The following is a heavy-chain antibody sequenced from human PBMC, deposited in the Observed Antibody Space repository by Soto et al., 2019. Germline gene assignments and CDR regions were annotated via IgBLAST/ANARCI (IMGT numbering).Heavy chain of an antibody. D-gene: IGHD6-13*01. V-gene: IGHV1-3*01. Sequence: ASGKVSCKAPGYTFTSYAMHWVRQAPGQRLEWMGWINAGNGNTKYSQKFQGRVTITRDTSASTAYMELSSLRSEDTAVYYCARVRSIAAAGTRLYHYYMDVWGKGTTVTVS. CDR1: GYTFTSYA. CDR2: INAGNGNT. J-gene: IGHJ6*03. CDR3: ARVRSIAAAGTRLYHYYMDV.